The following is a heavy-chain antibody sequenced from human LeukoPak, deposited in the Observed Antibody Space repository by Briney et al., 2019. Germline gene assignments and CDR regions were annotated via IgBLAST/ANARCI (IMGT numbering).Heavy chain of an antibody. CDR1: GYTVTRHY. CDR3: ARVGGTIWSGSRDY. V-gene: IGHV1-2*02. J-gene: IGHJ4*02. D-gene: IGHD3-3*01. CDR2: INPNSGAT. Sequence: ASVKVSYKASGYTVTRHYMHGVRQAPGQGLDWMGWINPNSGATTYPQKFEGRVTMTRDTSISTAYMELSTLSSDDTAVYYCARVGGTIWSGSRDYWGQGTLLTVTS.